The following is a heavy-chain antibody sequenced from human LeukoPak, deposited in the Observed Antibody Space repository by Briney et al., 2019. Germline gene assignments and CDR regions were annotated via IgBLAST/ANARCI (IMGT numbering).Heavy chain of an antibody. Sequence: GGSLRLSCAASGFTFSSYGMHWVRQAPGKGLEWVAFIRYDGNNKYYADSVKGRFTISRDNSKNTLYLQKNSLRAEDTAVYYCAKDGSYSSGYYTTWGQGTLVTVSS. CDR3: AKDGSYSSGYYTT. J-gene: IGHJ4*02. CDR1: GFTFSSYG. CDR2: IRYDGNNK. D-gene: IGHD3-22*01. V-gene: IGHV3-30*02.